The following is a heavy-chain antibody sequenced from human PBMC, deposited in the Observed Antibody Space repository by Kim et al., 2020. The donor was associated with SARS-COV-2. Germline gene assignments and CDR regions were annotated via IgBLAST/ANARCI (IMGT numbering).Heavy chain of an antibody. D-gene: IGHD4-17*01. CDR1: GGSISSYY. CDR3: ARDLEDYGDYVGNWFDP. CDR2: IYTSGST. Sequence: SETLSLTCTVSGGSISSYYWSWIRQPAGKGLEWIGRIYTSGSTNYNPSLKSRVTMSVDTSKNQFSLKLSSVTAADTAVYYCARDLEDYGDYVGNWFDPWGQGTLVTVSS. V-gene: IGHV4-4*07. J-gene: IGHJ5*02.